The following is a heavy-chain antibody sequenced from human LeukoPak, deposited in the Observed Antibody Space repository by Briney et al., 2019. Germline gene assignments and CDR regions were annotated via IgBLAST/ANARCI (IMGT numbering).Heavy chain of an antibody. J-gene: IGHJ3*02. D-gene: IGHD1-14*01. Sequence: KPSETLSLTCTVPGGSINNHYWSWIRQPAGKRLEWIGRIYASGSTNYNPSLKSRVTISVDTSKNQFSLKLSSVTAADTAVYYCARPLPTVVYDAFDIWGQGTMVTVSS. CDR1: GGSINNHY. CDR2: IYASGST. V-gene: IGHV4-4*07. CDR3: ARPLPTVVYDAFDI.